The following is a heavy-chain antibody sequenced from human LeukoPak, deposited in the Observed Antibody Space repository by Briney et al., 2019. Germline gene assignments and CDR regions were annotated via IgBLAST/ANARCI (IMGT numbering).Heavy chain of an antibody. J-gene: IGHJ4*02. CDR1: GFTFRSYA. D-gene: IGHD7-27*01. V-gene: IGHV3-23*01. Sequence: PGGSLRLSCAASGFTFRSYAMIWVRQAPGKGLEWVSAISGSGGSTYYADSVKGRFTISRDNFKNTLYLQMNSLRVEDTAVYYCAKHPVWGSAELRPVDYWGQGTLVTVSS. CDR2: ISGSGGST. CDR3: AKHPVWGSAELRPVDY.